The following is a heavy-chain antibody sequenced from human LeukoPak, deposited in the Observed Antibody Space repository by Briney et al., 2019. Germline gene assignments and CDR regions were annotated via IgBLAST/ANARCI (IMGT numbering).Heavy chain of an antibody. Sequence: KPSETLSLTCTVSGGSISSSSYYWGWIRQPPGKGLEWIGSIYYSGSTYYNPSLKSRVTISVDTSKNQFSLKLSSVTAADTAVYYCANTHDYVYYFDYWGQGTLVTVSS. CDR2: IYYSGST. CDR3: ANTHDYVYYFDY. D-gene: IGHD4-17*01. CDR1: GGSISSSSYY. V-gene: IGHV4-39*01. J-gene: IGHJ4*02.